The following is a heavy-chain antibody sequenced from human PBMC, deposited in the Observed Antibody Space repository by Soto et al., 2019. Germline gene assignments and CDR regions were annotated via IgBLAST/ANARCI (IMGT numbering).Heavy chain of an antibody. CDR2: INHSGST. D-gene: IGHD2-2*01. Sequence: SETLSLTCAVYGGSFSGYYWSWIRQPPGKGLEWIGEINHSGSTNYNPSLKSRVTISVDTSKNQFSLKLSSVTAADTAVYYCARSARYCSSTSCYLYYYYGMDVWGQGTTDTVSS. J-gene: IGHJ6*02. V-gene: IGHV4-34*01. CDR1: GGSFSGYY. CDR3: ARSARYCSSTSCYLYYYYGMDV.